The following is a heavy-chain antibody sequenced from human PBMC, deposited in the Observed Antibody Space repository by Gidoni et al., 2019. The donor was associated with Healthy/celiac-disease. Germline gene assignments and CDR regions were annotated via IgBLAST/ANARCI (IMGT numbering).Heavy chain of an antibody. CDR1: GFTFDAYA. Sequence: EVQLVESGGGLVQPGRSLRLYCAASGFTFDAYAMHWVRQAPGKGLEWVSGSSWNSGSIGYADSVKGRFTISRDNAKNSLYLQMNSLRAEDTALYYCAKDLPPHSYGYVGFDYWGQGTLVTVSS. V-gene: IGHV3-9*01. CDR3: AKDLPPHSYGYVGFDY. CDR2: SSWNSGSI. D-gene: IGHD5-18*01. J-gene: IGHJ4*02.